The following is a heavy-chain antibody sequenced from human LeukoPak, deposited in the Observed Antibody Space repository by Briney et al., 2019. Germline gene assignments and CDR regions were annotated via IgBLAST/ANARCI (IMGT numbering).Heavy chain of an antibody. D-gene: IGHD3-10*01. CDR2: ISYTGST. CDR1: GGSISPYF. V-gene: IGHV4-59*01. CDR3: ARDDYRGVTNFDP. Sequence: SETLSLTCTVSGGSISPYFWSWIRQPPGKGLEWIGYISYTGSTNYNPSLKSRVTISVDTSKNQFSLQLTSVTAADTAVYYCARDDYRGVTNFDPWGQGTLATVSS. J-gene: IGHJ5*02.